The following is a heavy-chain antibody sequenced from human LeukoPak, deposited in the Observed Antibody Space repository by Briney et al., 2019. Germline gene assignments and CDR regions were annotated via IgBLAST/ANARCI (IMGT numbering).Heavy chain of an antibody. V-gene: IGHV3-30*18. CDR3: AKDRGSSSAAYGMDV. CDR1: GFTFSSYG. Sequence: PGRSLRLSCAASGFTFSSYGMDWVRRAPGQGLEWVALITFDGAKTDYADSVKGRLTISRVSSQDTLYLKMNSLRAQDTAVYYCAKDRGSSSAAYGMDVWGQGTTVTVS. J-gene: IGHJ6*02. D-gene: IGHD6-13*01. CDR2: ITFDGAKT.